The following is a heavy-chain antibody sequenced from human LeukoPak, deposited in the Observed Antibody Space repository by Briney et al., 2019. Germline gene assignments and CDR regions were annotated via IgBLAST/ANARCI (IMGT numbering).Heavy chain of an antibody. CDR1: GFTVSSNY. Sequence: GGSLRLSCAASGFTVSSNYMSWVRQAPGKGLEWVSVIYSGGSTYYADSVKGRFTISRDNSKNTLYLQMNSLRAEDTAVYYCARGTVITFNDYWGQGTLVTVSS. V-gene: IGHV3-53*01. CDR2: IYSGGST. D-gene: IGHD4-11*01. J-gene: IGHJ4*02. CDR3: ARGTVITFNDY.